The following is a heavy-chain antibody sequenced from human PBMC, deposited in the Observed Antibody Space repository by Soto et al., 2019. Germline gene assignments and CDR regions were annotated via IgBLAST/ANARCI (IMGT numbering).Heavy chain of an antibody. CDR1: GGSISSYY. D-gene: IGHD3-3*01. CDR2: IYYSGST. V-gene: IGHV4-59*01. CDR3: ARVSYDFWSGHPPFFDY. Sequence: SETLSLTCTVSGGSISSYYWSWIRQPPGKGLEWIGYIYYSGSTNYNPSFKSRVTISVDTSKNQFSLKLSSVTAADTAVYYCARVSYDFWSGHPPFFDYWGQGTLVTVSS. J-gene: IGHJ4*02.